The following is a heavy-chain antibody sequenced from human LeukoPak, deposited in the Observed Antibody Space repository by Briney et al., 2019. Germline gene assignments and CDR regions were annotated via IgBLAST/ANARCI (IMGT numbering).Heavy chain of an antibody. CDR2: IYGGGST. V-gene: IGHV3-53*01. Sequence: GGSLSLSFEASGLPVSGNSMSWVRKAPGKGLEWVSVIYGGGSTYYADSVKGRFTISRDTSKNTLYLQMNSLRAEDTAVYYCASWPGGWYGEDSWGQGTLVTVSS. CDR1: GLPVSGNS. D-gene: IGHD6-19*01. CDR3: ASWPGGWYGEDS. J-gene: IGHJ4*02.